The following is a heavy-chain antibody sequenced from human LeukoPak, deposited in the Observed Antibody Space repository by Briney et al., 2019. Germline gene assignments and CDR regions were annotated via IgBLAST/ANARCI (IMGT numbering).Heavy chain of an antibody. D-gene: IGHD1-26*01. Sequence: ASVKVSCKTSGYTFTSYGISWVRQAPGQGLEWMGWISAYNGKTNYAQKFQGRVTMTTDTSTNTAYMELRSLRSDDTAVYYCARDPQQLVGATGGGFEYWGQGTLVTVSS. CDR3: ARDPQQLVGATGGGFEY. V-gene: IGHV1-18*01. CDR2: ISAYNGKT. CDR1: GYTFTSYG. J-gene: IGHJ4*02.